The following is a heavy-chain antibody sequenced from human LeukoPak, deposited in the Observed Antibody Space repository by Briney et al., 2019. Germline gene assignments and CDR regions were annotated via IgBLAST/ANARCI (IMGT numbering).Heavy chain of an antibody. CDR1: GFTFSRYW. V-gene: IGHV3-7*03. J-gene: IGHJ4*02. CDR3: AKDKSSSWWYFDY. CDR2: IKEDGSEK. D-gene: IGHD6-13*01. Sequence: PGGSLRLSCAAAGFTFSRYWMSWVRQATGKGLECVAKIKEDGSEKHYVDSVKGRFTISRDNSKNTVYLQMHGLRAEDTAVYYCAKDKSSSWWYFDYWGQGTLVTVSS.